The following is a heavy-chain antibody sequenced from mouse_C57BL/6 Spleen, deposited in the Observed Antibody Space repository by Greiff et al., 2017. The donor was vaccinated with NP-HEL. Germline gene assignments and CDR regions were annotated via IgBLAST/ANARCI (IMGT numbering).Heavy chain of an antibody. J-gene: IGHJ3*01. D-gene: IGHD4-1*01. Sequence: QVQLQQSGAELVRPGASVTLSCKASGYTFTDYEMHWVKQTPVHGLEWIGAIDPETGGTAYNQKFKGKAILTADKSSSTAYMELRSLTSEDSAVYYCTKLGAGWFAYWGQGTLVTVSA. V-gene: IGHV1-15*01. CDR1: GYTFTDYE. CDR2: IDPETGGT. CDR3: TKLGAGWFAY.